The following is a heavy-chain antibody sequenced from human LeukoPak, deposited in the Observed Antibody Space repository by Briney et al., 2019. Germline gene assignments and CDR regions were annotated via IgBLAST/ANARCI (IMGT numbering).Heavy chain of an antibody. CDR2: IISIFGTA. D-gene: IGHD4-23*01. CDR3: ASTLNGGNNWFDP. Sequence: VKVSCKASGGTFSSYAISWVRPAPGQGLEWMGGIISIFGTANYAQKFQGRVTITTDESTSTAYMELSRLSSEDTAVYYCASTLNGGNNWFDPWGQGTLVTVSS. J-gene: IGHJ5*02. CDR1: GGTFSSYA. V-gene: IGHV1-69*13.